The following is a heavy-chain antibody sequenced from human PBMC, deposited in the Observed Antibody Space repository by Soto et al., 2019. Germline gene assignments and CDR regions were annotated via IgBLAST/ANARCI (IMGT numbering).Heavy chain of an antibody. J-gene: IGHJ4*02. CDR1: GGSISSGGYY. V-gene: IGHV4-31*03. CDR2: IYYGGST. Sequence: SETLSLTCTVSGGSISSGGYYWSWIRQHPGKGLEWIGYIYYGGSTYYNPSLKSRVTISVDTSKNQFSLKLSSVTAADPAVYYCARAARERVQREYDFWSGYPGGLDYWGQGTLVTVAS. CDR3: ARAARERVQREYDFWSGYPGGLDY. D-gene: IGHD3-3*01.